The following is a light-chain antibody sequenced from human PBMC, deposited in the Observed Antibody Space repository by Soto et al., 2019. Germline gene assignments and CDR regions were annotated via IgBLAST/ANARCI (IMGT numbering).Light chain of an antibody. Sequence: QSVLTQPASVSGSPGQSITISCTGTSSDVGGYNYVSWYQQHPGKAPKLMIYDVSNRPSGVSNRFSGSKSGNTASLTISGLQAEDEADYYCSSYISNTTAVVFGGGTKVTVL. V-gene: IGLV2-14*01. CDR3: SSYISNTTAVV. J-gene: IGLJ2*01. CDR2: DVS. CDR1: SSDVGGYNY.